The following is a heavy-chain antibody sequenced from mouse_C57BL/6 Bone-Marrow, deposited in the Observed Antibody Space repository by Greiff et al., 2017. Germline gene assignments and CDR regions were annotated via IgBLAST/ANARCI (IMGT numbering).Heavy chain of an antibody. CDR1: GYTFTNYW. J-gene: IGHJ4*01. CDR2: MHPNGGSP. CDR3: ARYYDYDDYTMDY. D-gene: IGHD2-4*01. V-gene: IGHV1-64*01. Sequence: VQLQQSGAELVKPGASVKLSCKASGYTFTNYWMHWVKQRPGQGLEWIGMMHPNGGSPDYNEKFKSEATLSVDKSSRAAYMELSSLTSEDSAVYDCARYYDYDDYTMDYWGQGTTVTVSS.